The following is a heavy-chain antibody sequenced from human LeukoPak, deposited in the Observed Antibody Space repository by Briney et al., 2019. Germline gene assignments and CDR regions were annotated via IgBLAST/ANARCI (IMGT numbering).Heavy chain of an antibody. CDR1: GFTFSSYT. D-gene: IGHD1-26*01. V-gene: IGHV3-30-3*01. Sequence: GGSLRLSCAASGFTFSSYTMHWVRQAPGKGLEWVAVISYDGSNEYYADSVKGRFTISRDNSMNTLYLQMDSLRAEDTAKYYCAKSLLTTASGTGRAFDIWGQGTVVTVSA. CDR2: ISYDGSNE. J-gene: IGHJ3*02. CDR3: AKSLLTTASGTGRAFDI.